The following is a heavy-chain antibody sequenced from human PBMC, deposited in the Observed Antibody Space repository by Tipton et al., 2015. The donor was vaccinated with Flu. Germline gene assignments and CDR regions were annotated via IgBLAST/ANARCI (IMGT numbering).Heavy chain of an antibody. CDR2: SHHTGST. CDR3: ARDPTVGAVRGYFDY. J-gene: IGHJ4*02. V-gene: IGHV4-38-2*02. Sequence: GEALGGAYYWGWIRQPPGKGLEWIGNSHHTGSTYRNPSLKSRVIISVDTPKNQFSLKLSSVTAADTAVYYCARDPTVGAVRGYFDYWGQGTLVTVSS. D-gene: IGHD1-26*01. CDR1: GEALGGAYY.